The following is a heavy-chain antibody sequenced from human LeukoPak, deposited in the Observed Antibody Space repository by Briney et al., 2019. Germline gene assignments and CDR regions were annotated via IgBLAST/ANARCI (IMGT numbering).Heavy chain of an antibody. V-gene: IGHV3-66*01. J-gene: IGHJ4*02. D-gene: IGHD6-19*01. CDR2: IYSGGST. CDR3: ARDDIAVAGSDDY. Sequence: PGGSLRLSCAASGFTVSSNYMSWVRQAPGNGLEWVSVIYSGGSTYYADSVKGRFTISRDNSKNTLYLQMNSLRAEDTAVYYCARDDIAVAGSDDYWGQGTLVTVSS. CDR1: GFTVSSNY.